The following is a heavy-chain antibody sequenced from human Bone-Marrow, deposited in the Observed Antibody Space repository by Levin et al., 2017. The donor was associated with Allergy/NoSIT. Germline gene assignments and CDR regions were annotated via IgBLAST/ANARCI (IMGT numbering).Heavy chain of an antibody. CDR3: ARVRFRPGTYHDFWSGTYGLDV. J-gene: IGHJ6*02. CDR1: GDTFNNYA. V-gene: IGHV1-69*13. Sequence: SVKVSCKTSGDTFNNYAITWVRQAPGQGLEWMGGIIPIVDTANYAQSFQDRFTIVAEESTNTVYMELSSLRSEDTAVYYGARVRFRPGTYHDFWSGTYGLDVWGQGTTVTVSS. D-gene: IGHD3-3*01. CDR2: IIPIVDTA.